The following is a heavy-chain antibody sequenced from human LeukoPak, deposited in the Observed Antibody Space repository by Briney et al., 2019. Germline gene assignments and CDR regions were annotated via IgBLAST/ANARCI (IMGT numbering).Heavy chain of an antibody. Sequence: KPSETLSLTCAVYGRAFSGYYGSWIRQPPGKGLEGGGEINHSGSTNYNPSLKSRVTISVDTSKNQFSLKLSSVTAADTAVYYCARMGGYGRWLRPGAVGYWGQGTLVTVSS. J-gene: IGHJ4*02. CDR2: INHSGST. CDR1: GRAFSGYY. CDR3: ARMGGYGRWLRPGAVGY. D-gene: IGHD5-12*01. V-gene: IGHV4-34*01.